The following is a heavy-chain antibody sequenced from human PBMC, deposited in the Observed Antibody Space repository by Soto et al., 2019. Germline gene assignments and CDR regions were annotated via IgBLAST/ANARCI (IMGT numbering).Heavy chain of an antibody. CDR3: AREGVRGMDV. V-gene: IGHV1-8*01. CDR2: MNPNSGNT. D-gene: IGHD3-16*01. Sequence: QVQLVQSGAEVKKPGASVKVSCKASGYTFTSYDINWVRQATGQGLEWMGWMNPNSGNTGYAQKFQGRITMTTNTPISTAYMALSRPGSEETAVYSWAREGVRGMDVWGQGTTVTVSS. CDR1: GYTFTSYD. J-gene: IGHJ6*02.